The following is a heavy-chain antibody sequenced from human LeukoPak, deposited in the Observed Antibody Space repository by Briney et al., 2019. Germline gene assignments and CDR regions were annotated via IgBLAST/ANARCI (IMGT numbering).Heavy chain of an antibody. J-gene: IGHJ5*02. V-gene: IGHV1-8*03. CDR3: ARLSLSCSSTSCYEWFDP. D-gene: IGHD2-2*01. Sequence: ASVKVSCKASGYTFTSYDINWVRQATGQGLEWMGWMNPNSGNTGYAQKFQGRVTITRNTSISTAYMELSSLRSEDTAVYYCARLSLSCSSTSCYEWFDPWGQGTLVTVS. CDR1: GYTFTSYD. CDR2: MNPNSGNT.